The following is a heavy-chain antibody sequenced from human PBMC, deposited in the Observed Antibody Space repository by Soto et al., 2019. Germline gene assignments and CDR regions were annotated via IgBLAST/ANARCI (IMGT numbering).Heavy chain of an antibody. J-gene: IGHJ4*02. CDR3: AKDQGSSWYEIDY. CDR2: ISGSGGST. D-gene: IGHD6-13*01. Sequence: EVQLLESGGGLVQPGGSLRLSCAASGFTFSNYAVTWVRQAPGKGLEWVSTISGSGGSTYYADSVKGRFTISRDNSQNTLDLQMNSLRAEDTAVYYCAKDQGSSWYEIDYGGQGTLVTVSS. V-gene: IGHV3-23*01. CDR1: GFTFSNYA.